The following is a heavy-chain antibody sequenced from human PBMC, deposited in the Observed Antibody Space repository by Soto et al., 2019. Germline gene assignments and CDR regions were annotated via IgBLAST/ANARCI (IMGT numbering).Heavy chain of an antibody. J-gene: IGHJ4*02. Sequence: EVQLVESGGGLVQPGGSLRLSCAASGFTFSSYEMNWVRQAPGKGLEWVSYISSSGSTIYYADSVKGRFTISRDNAKNSLFLQMNSLGAEETVVYYCARGQYSSGGGYFDYWGQETLVTVSS. CDR2: ISSSGSTI. CDR1: GFTFSSYE. CDR3: ARGQYSSGGGYFDY. V-gene: IGHV3-48*03. D-gene: IGHD6-19*01.